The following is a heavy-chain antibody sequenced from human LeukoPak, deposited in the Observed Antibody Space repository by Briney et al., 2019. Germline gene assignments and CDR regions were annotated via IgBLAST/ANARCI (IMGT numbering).Heavy chain of an antibody. CDR3: ARHLRSSYDSSGYMPPGFDY. V-gene: IGHV5-51*01. CDR2: IYPGDSDT. J-gene: IGHJ4*02. CDR1: GYSFTSYW. Sequence: GESLKISCKGSGYSFTSYWIGWVRQMPGKGLEWMGIIYPGDSDTRYSPSFQGQVTISADKSISTAYLRWSSLKASDTAMYYCARHLRSSYDSSGYMPPGFDYWGQGTLVTVSS. D-gene: IGHD3-22*01.